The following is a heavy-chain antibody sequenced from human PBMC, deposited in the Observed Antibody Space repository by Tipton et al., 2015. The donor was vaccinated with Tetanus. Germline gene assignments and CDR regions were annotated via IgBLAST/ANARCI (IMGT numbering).Heavy chain of an antibody. CDR3: ARVPTNPLAADRPTDY. D-gene: IGHD6-25*01. Sequence: QVQLVQSGAEVKKPGASVKVSCKASGYTFNTFGISWVRQAPGQGLEWIGWISVYNGNTSYGQNVQGRVTMTTDTPANTAYMELRSLRSDDTAVYYCARVPTNPLAADRPTDYWGQGTLVTVSS. CDR2: ISVYNGNT. V-gene: IGHV1-18*01. J-gene: IGHJ4*02. CDR1: GYTFNTFG.